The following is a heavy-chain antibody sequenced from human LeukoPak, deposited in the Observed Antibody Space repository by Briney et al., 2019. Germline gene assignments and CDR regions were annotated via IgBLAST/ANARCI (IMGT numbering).Heavy chain of an antibody. CDR3: ASRIAAAATSDY. D-gene: IGHD6-13*01. J-gene: IGHJ4*02. V-gene: IGHV1-69*04. CDR2: IIPILGIA. CDR1: GGTFSSYA. Sequence: SVKVSCKASGGTFSSYAISWVRQAPGQGLEWMGRIIPILGIANYAQKFQGRVTITADKSTSTAYMELSSLRSEDTAVYYCASRIAAAATSDYWGQGTLVTVSS.